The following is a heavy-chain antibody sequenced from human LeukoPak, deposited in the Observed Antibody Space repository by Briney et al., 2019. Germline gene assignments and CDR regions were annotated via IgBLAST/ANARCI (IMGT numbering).Heavy chain of an antibody. CDR2: ISYDGSNK. CDR1: GFTFSSYA. Sequence: GRSLRLSCAASGFTFSSYAMHWVRQAPGKGLEWVAVISYDGSNKYYADSVKGRFTISRDNSKNTLYLQMNSLRAEDTAVYYCARDAPGYGDYWFDYWGQGTLVTVSS. J-gene: IGHJ4*02. D-gene: IGHD4-17*01. CDR3: ARDAPGYGDYWFDY. V-gene: IGHV3-30-3*01.